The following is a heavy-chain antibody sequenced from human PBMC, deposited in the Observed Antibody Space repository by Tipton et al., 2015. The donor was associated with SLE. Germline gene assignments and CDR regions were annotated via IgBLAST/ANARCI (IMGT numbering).Heavy chain of an antibody. J-gene: IGHJ4*02. D-gene: IGHD1-1*01. V-gene: IGHV4-38-2*01. CDR1: GFIFSDYS. CDR3: ARASERIGHFDY. Sequence: LRLSCAASGFIFSDYSMNWVRQAPGKGLEWIGSLYHSGSTYYNPSLKSRVTISVDTSKNQFSLKLSSVTAADTAVYYCARASERIGHFDYWGRGTLVTVSS. CDR2: LYHSGST.